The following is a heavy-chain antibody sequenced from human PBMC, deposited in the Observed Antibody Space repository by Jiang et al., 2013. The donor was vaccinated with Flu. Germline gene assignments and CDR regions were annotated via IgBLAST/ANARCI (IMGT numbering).Heavy chain of an antibody. D-gene: IGHD6-13*01. CDR3: AKDLVSIAAAGTGYFDY. CDR1: GFSFSSYA. J-gene: IGHJ4*02. Sequence: VQLLESGGGLVQPGGSLRLSCAASGFSFSSYAMTWVRQAPGKGLEWVSTVSGTGSNTYYADSVKGRLTVSRDNSKNTLYVQINSLRPEDTAVYYCAKDLVSIAAAGTGYFDYWGQGTLVTVSS. V-gene: IGHV3-23*01. CDR2: VSGTGSNT.